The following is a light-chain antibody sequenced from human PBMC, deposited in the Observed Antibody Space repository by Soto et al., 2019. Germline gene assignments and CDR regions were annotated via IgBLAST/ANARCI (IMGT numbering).Light chain of an antibody. J-gene: IGKJ1*01. CDR1: QSVNSSY. CDR2: GAS. CDR3: QQYGNSPQT. Sequence: IVLTQSPGTLSLSPGERVTLSCRASQSVNSSYLAWYQHKPGQAPMLLIYGASTRATGIPDRFSGSGSGTDFTLTIARMEPGDFAVYYCQQYGNSPQTLGQGTKVDIK. V-gene: IGKV3-20*01.